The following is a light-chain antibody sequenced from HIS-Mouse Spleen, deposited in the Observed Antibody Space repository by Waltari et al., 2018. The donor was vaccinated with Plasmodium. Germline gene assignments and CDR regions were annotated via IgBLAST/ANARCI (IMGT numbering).Light chain of an antibody. CDR3: QQYNSYWT. Sequence: DIQMTQSPSTLSASVGDSVTITCRASQSISSWWAWYQQKPGKAPKLLIYKASSLESGVPTRLSGSGAGTEFTLTISSLQPDDFATYYCQQYNSYWTFGQGTKVEIK. J-gene: IGKJ1*01. CDR1: QSISSW. V-gene: IGKV1-5*03. CDR2: KAS.